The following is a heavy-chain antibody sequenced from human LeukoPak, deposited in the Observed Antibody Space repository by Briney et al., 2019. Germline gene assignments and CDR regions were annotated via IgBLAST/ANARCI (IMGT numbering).Heavy chain of an antibody. J-gene: IGHJ3*02. D-gene: IGHD7-27*01. Sequence: GGSLRLSCAASGFTFSDYYMSWIRQAPGKGLEWVSYISSSGSTIYCADSVKGRFTISRDNAKNSLYLQMNSLRAEDTAVYYCARVLKLGRVPGDAFDIWGQGTMVTVSS. CDR2: ISSSGSTI. CDR1: GFTFSDYY. CDR3: ARVLKLGRVPGDAFDI. V-gene: IGHV3-11*01.